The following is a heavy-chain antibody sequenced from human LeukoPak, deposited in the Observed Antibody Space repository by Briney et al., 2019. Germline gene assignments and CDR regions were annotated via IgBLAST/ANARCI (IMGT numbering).Heavy chain of an antibody. V-gene: IGHV1-46*01. CDR1: GYTFTSYY. J-gene: IGHJ4*02. D-gene: IGHD6-13*01. CDR2: INPSGGST. CDR3: ALGPAISSSWYSLTDY. Sequence: GASVKVSCKASGYTFTSYYMHWVRQAPGQGLEWMGIINPSGGSTSYAQKLQGRVTMTTDTSTSTAYMELRSLRSDDTAVYYCALGPAISSSWYSLTDYWGQGTLVTVSS.